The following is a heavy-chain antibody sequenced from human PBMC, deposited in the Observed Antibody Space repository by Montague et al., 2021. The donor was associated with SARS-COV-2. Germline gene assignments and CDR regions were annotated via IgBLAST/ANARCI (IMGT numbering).Heavy chain of an antibody. V-gene: IGHV4-39*01. CDR2: VYYSGST. J-gene: IGHJ5*02. CDR1: GDSIRSSGYY. D-gene: IGHD3-16*02. Sequence: SETLSLTCSVSGDSIRSSGYYWGWIRQPPGKGLEWIGTVYYSGSTNYNPSLKSRVTMPVDTSKNQFSLELRSVTAADTAVYYCARLGFVELWLNLGCLDPWGQGTPVTVSS. CDR3: ARLGFVELWLNLGCLDP.